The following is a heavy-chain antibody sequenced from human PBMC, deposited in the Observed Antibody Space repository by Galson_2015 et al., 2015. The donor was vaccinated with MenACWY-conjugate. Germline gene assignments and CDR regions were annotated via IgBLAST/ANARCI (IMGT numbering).Heavy chain of an antibody. Sequence: ETLSLTCTVSGGSISSYYWSWIRQPPGKGLEWIGYIYYSGSTNCNPSLRNRVTISVDTSKNQFSLKLNSVAAADTALYYCARVLYASGGYENHYYYGMDVWGLGTTVTVSS. V-gene: IGHV4-59*01. D-gene: IGHD3-10*01. CDR3: ARVLYASGGYENHYYYGMDV. CDR1: GGSISSYY. J-gene: IGHJ6*02. CDR2: IYYSGST.